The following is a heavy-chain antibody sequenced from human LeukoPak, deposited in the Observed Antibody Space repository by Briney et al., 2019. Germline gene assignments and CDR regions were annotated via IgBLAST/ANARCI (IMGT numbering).Heavy chain of an antibody. Sequence: GRSLRLSCAASGFTFSSYGMHWVRQAPGKGLGWVAVISYDGSNKYYADSVKGRFTISRDNSKNTLYLQMNSLRAEDTAVYYCAKQEYYYDSSGYYYGGLDYWGQGTLVTVSS. CDR1: GFTFSSYG. J-gene: IGHJ4*02. V-gene: IGHV3-30*18. CDR2: ISYDGSNK. CDR3: AKQEYYYDSSGYYYGGLDY. D-gene: IGHD3-22*01.